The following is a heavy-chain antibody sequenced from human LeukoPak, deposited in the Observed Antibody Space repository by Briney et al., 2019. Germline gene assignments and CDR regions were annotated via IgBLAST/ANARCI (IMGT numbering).Heavy chain of an antibody. D-gene: IGHD2-2*02. CDR1: GYTFTSYD. CDR2: MNPNSSNT. V-gene: IGHV1-8*03. J-gene: IGHJ4*02. Sequence: GASVKVSCKASGYTFTSYDINWVRQATGQGLEWMGWMNPNSSNTGYAQKFQGRVTITRNTSISTAYMELSSLRSEDTAVYYCARVRYCSSTSCYKNFDYWGQGTLVTVSS. CDR3: ARVRYCSSTSCYKNFDY.